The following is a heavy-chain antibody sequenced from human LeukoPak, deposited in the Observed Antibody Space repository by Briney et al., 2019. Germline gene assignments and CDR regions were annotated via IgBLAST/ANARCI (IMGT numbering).Heavy chain of an antibody. V-gene: IGHV3-23*01. D-gene: IGHD1-26*01. J-gene: IGHJ4*02. Sequence: GGSLRLSCAASGFTFSSYAMSWVRQAPGKGLEWVSTISGSGGGTYYADSVKGRFTISRDNSKNTLYLQMNSLRAEDTAVYYCAKDRGSSEHFDYWGQGTLVTVSS. CDR1: GFTFSSYA. CDR3: AKDRGSSEHFDY. CDR2: ISGSGGGT.